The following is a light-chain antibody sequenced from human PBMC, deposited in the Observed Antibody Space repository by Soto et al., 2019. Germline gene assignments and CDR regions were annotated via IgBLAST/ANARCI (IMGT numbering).Light chain of an antibody. CDR3: HQCDLFIT. CDR1: QDIKNY. J-gene: IGKJ4*01. Sequence: DIQMTQSPSSLSASVGDRVTITCQASQDIKNYLNWYQQKPGKAPKLLIYEASNLETGVPSRFTGIGSERGFTFTISILQPETPATYYYHQCDLFITFGGGTRIE. CDR2: EAS. V-gene: IGKV1-33*01.